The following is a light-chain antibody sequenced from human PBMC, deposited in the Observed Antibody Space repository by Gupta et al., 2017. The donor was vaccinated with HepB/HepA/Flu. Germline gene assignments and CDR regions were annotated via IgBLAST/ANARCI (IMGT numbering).Light chain of an antibody. CDR2: GAS. CDR1: QSVSSN. CDR3: QHHNNWPPDT. Sequence: EIMMTQSPATLSVSPGERATLSCRASQSVSSNLAWYQRKPGQAPRLRTYGASARATGNPARFSGSGSGTKFSLTISSLQSEDSAVYYCQHHNNWPPDTFGQGTNLEIK. V-gene: IGKV3-15*01. J-gene: IGKJ2*01.